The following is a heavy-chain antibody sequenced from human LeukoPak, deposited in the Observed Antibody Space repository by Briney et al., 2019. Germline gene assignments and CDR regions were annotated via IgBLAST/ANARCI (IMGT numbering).Heavy chain of an antibody. Sequence: GGCLRLSCAASGFTFSSYTMNWVRQAPGKGLEWVSSIISSSRSIFYGHSERGQITTSRDNAKNPQFLQMNSLRAEDTAVYYCARTHGTLTGTGFDYSGQRGNGTVSS. V-gene: IGHV3-21*01. D-gene: IGHD1-14*01. J-gene: IGHJ4*03. CDR3: ARTHGTLTGTGFDY. CDR2: IISSSRSI. CDR1: GFTFSSYT.